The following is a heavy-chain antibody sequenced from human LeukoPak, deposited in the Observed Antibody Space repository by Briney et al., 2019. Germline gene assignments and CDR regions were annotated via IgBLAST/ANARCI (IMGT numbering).Heavy chain of an antibody. CDR3: AKEFRRGYCSSTSCYTLAFDI. CDR2: IRYDGSNK. J-gene: IGHJ3*02. D-gene: IGHD2-2*02. Sequence: GGSLRLSCAASGFTFSSYGMHWVRQAPGKGLEWVAFIRYDGSNKYYADSVKGRFTISRDNSKNTLYLQMNSLRAEDTAVYYCAKEFRRGYCSSTSCYTLAFDIWGQGTMVTVSS. CDR1: GFTFSSYG. V-gene: IGHV3-30*02.